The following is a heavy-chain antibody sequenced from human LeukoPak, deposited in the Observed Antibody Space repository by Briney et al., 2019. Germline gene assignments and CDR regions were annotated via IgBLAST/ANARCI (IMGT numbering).Heavy chain of an antibody. CDR1: GFTVSSYG. CDR2: IRYDGSNK. J-gene: IGHJ4*02. D-gene: IGHD3-10*01. V-gene: IGHV3-30*02. CDR3: ANDEGMVRGVIIRLHY. Sequence: GGSLRLSSAASGFTVSSYGMDWVPQGPGKGLEGVAFIRYDGSNKYYADSVKGRFTSSRDNSKNTLYLQMNRLRAEDRAVYYCANDEGMVRGVIIRLHYWGQGTLVTVSS.